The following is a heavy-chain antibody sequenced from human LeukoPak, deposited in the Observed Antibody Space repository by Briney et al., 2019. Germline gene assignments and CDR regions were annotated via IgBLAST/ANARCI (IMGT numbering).Heavy chain of an antibody. CDR2: IYTSGST. V-gene: IGHV4-4*07. CDR3: ARIGLLWFGGTYGMDV. Sequence: SETLSLTCTVSGGSISSYYWSWIRQPAGKGLEWIGRIYTSGSTNYNPSLKSRVTTSVDTSKNQFSLKLSSVTVADTAVYYCARIGLLWFGGTYGMDVWGQGTTVTVSS. J-gene: IGHJ6*02. D-gene: IGHD3-10*01. CDR1: GGSISSYY.